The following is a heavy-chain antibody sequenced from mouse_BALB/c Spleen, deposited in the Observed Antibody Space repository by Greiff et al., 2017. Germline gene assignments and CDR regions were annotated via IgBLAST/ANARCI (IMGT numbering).Heavy chain of an antibody. D-gene: IGHD2-2*01. CDR3: ARPSIYYGYDGGAWFAY. CDR1: GFTFSSYT. V-gene: IGHV5-12-2*01. Sequence: EVQRVESGGGLVQPGGSLKLSCAASGFTFSSYTMSWVRQTPEKRLEWVAYISNGGGSTYYPDTVKGRFTISRDNAKNTLYLQMSSLKSEDTAMYYCARPSIYYGYDGGAWFAYWGQGTLVTVSA. CDR2: ISNGGGST. J-gene: IGHJ3*01.